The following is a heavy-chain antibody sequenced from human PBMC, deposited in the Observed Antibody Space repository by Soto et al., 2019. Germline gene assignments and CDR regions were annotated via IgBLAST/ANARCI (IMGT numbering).Heavy chain of an antibody. Sequence: ASVKVSCKASGYTFTSCDINWVRQATGQGPEWMGWMNPDSGHTGYAQKFQGRVTMTRDTSISTAYMELSSLRSEDTAVYYCARIGDSPFSYGMDVWGQGTTVTVS. CDR2: MNPDSGHT. D-gene: IGHD2-21*02. J-gene: IGHJ6*02. V-gene: IGHV1-8*01. CDR3: ARIGDSPFSYGMDV. CDR1: GYTFTSCD.